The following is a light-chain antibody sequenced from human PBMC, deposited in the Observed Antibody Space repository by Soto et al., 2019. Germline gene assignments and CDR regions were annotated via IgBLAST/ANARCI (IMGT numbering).Light chain of an antibody. CDR3: QKYNSAPWT. J-gene: IGKJ1*01. Sequence: DIQMTQSPSSLSASVGDRVTITCRASQGIYKYLAWYQQRPGQVPKVLIYAASTLQSGVPSRFSVSGSGTDFTLTISSLQPEDVATYYCQKYNSAPWTFGQGTKVEI. V-gene: IGKV1-27*01. CDR2: AAS. CDR1: QGIYKY.